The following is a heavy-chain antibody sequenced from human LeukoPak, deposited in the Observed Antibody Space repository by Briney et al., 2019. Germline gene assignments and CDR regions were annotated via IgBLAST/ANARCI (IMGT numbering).Heavy chain of an antibody. D-gene: IGHD2-2*01. J-gene: IGHJ4*02. CDR1: GFTFSSYA. Sequence: GGSLRLSSAASGFTFSSYAMSWVRQAPGKGLEWVSAISGSGGSTYYADSVKGRFTISRDNSRNTLYLQMNSLRAEDTAVYYCAKGFAYQLPHSTFGYWGQGTLVTVSS. CDR2: ISGSGGST. V-gene: IGHV3-23*01. CDR3: AKGFAYQLPHSTFGY.